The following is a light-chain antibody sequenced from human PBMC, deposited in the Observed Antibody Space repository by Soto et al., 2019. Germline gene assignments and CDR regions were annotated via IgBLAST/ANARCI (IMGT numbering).Light chain of an antibody. CDR2: DAS. CDR3: QQFSNYPLT. CDR1: QTVSSSY. Sequence: EVMLTQSPGTLSLSPGDRATLSCRASQTVSSSYLAWYQQKPGQAPRLLIHDASGRATGIPDRFSGGGSGTDFTLTISRLEPEDFAVYYCQQFSNYPLTFGGGTKVDIK. V-gene: IGKV3-20*01. J-gene: IGKJ4*01.